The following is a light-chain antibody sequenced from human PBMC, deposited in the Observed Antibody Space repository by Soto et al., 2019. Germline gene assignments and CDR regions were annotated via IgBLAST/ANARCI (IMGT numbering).Light chain of an antibody. J-gene: IGLJ2*01. V-gene: IGLV2-14*01. CDR2: EVS. CDR3: SSYTRSSTVV. CDR1: SSDVGGYNF. Sequence: QSALTQPASVSGSPGQSITISCTGTSSDVGGYNFVSWYRHHPGKAPKLLIYEVSNRPSGVSNRFSGSKSGNTASLTISGLQAEDEADYYCSSYTRSSTVVFGGGTKVTVL.